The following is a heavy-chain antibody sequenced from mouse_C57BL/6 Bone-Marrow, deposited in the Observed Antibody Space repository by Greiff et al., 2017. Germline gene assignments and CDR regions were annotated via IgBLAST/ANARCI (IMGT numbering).Heavy chain of an antibody. CDR1: GFNIKDDY. V-gene: IGHV14-4*01. D-gene: IGHD2-5*01. J-gene: IGHJ4*01. CDR2: LDPENGDT. CDR3: SSIVTNYYAMDY. Sequence: VQLQQSGAELVRPGASVKLSCTASGFNIKDDYMHWVKQRPEHGLEWIGWLDPENGDTEYASKFQGKATITADTSSNTAYLQLSSLTSEDTAVYYCSSIVTNYYAMDYWGQGTSVTVSS.